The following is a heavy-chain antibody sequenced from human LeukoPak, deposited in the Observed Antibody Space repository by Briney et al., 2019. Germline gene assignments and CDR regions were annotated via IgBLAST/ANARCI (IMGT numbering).Heavy chain of an antibody. CDR1: GGSISGYD. J-gene: IGHJ3*02. CDR3: ARHRPLDNDGFDI. CDR2: IYYSGST. V-gene: IGHV4-59*08. Sequence: PSETLSLTCTVSGGSISGYDWSWVRQPPGKGLEWVGYIYYSGSTNYNPSLKSRVTISVDTSKNQSSLKLSSVTAADTAVYYCARHRPLDNDGFDIWGQGKMVTVSS. D-gene: IGHD1-14*01.